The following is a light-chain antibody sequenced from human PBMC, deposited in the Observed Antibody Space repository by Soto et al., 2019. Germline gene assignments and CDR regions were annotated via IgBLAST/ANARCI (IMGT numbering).Light chain of an antibody. CDR1: QSVSSN. Sequence: EIVMTQVPATLSVSPGERATLSCRASQSVSSNLAWYQQKPGQSPRLLIYGASTRATGIPARFSGSGSGTEFSLTISSLQSEDFAVYYCQQYNNWSPFTFGPGTKVDIK. CDR2: GAS. J-gene: IGKJ3*01. V-gene: IGKV3-15*01. CDR3: QQYNNWSPFT.